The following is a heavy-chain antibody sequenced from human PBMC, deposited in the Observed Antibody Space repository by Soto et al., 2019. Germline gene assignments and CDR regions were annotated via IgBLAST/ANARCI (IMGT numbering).Heavy chain of an antibody. D-gene: IGHD4-17*01. CDR3: ALGGTVFTWNYGMDV. J-gene: IGHJ6*02. V-gene: IGHV3-30-3*01. CDR2: ISYDGSKA. CDR1: GLTFSGYA. Sequence: PGGSLRLSCAGSGLTFSGYALHWVRQAPGKGLEWVSRISYDGSKADYADSVKGRFLISRDDSSNTLYLQMNSLRSEDTAVYYCALGGTVFTWNYGMDVWGQGTAVTVSS.